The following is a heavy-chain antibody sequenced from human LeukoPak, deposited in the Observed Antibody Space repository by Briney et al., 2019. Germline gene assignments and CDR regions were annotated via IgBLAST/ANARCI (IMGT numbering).Heavy chain of an antibody. V-gene: IGHV3-23*01. J-gene: IGHJ4*02. CDR2: ISGSGGRT. CDR1: GFTFSSNA. Sequence: GGSLRLSCAASGFTFSSNAMSWVRQAPGKGLEWVSAISGSGGRTDYADSVKGRFTLSRDNSKNTLYMQMNSLRAEDTAVYYCAKDRTHIVVVIADYWGQGTLVTVSS. D-gene: IGHD2-21*01. CDR3: AKDRTHIVVVIADY.